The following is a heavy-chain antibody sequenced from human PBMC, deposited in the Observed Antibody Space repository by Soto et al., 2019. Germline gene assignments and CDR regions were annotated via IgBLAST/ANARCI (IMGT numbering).Heavy chain of an antibody. J-gene: IGHJ4*02. CDR3: ARGGGGSWYRLDY. D-gene: IGHD6-13*01. CDR2: ISTYNGDT. CDR1: GYTFATYG. Sequence: QVQLLQSGTEVKKPGASVKVSCKASGYTFATYGISWVRQAPGQGLEWMGWISTYNGDTDYALKFQGRVTMTTDTSTSTGYMELRSLRSDDTAVYYCARGGGGSWYRLDYWGQGTLVTVSS. V-gene: IGHV1-18*01.